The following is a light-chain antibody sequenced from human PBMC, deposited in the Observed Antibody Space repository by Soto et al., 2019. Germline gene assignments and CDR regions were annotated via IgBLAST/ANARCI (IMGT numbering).Light chain of an antibody. Sequence: EIVLTQSPATLSLSPGERATLSCRASQSVAYTYLAWFQQKPGQAPRLLIYGASNRATGIPDRFSGSGSGTDFTLTISRLEPEDFAVYYCQQYGTSPFTFGPGTNVDIK. CDR3: QQYGTSPFT. V-gene: IGKV3-20*01. CDR2: GAS. J-gene: IGKJ3*01. CDR1: QSVAYTY.